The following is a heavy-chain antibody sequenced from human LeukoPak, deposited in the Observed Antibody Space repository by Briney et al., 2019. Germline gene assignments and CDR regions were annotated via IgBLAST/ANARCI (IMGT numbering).Heavy chain of an antibody. CDR1: GYSISSGYY. Sequence: SETLSLTCTVSGYSISSGYYWAWIRQPPGKGLEWIGSIYHSGSTYYNPSLKSRVTISVDTSKNQFSLKLSSVTAADTAVYYCAREGHSNYYYYYMDVWGKGTTVTVSS. CDR3: AREGHSNYYYYYMDV. V-gene: IGHV4-38-2*02. CDR2: IYHSGST. J-gene: IGHJ6*03.